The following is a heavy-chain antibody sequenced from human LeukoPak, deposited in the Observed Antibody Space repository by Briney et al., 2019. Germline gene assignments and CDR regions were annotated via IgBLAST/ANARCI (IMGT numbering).Heavy chain of an antibody. V-gene: IGHV1-46*01. D-gene: IGHD1-1*01. J-gene: IGHJ4*02. CDR3: ARAGVWFSTND. CDR2: INPSISSR. Sequence: ASVKVSCKASGYTVTNYYMHWVRQAPGQGLEWMGMINPSISSRTYAQKFQGRVTVTSDTSTSTVYMEVSSLRSEDTAIYYCARAGVWFSTNDRGQGTLVTVSS. CDR1: GYTVTNYY.